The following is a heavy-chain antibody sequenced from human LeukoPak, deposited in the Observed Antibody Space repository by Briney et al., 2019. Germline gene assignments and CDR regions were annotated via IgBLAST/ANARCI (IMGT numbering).Heavy chain of an antibody. J-gene: IGHJ6*03. V-gene: IGHV1-8*03. Sequence: GASVKVSCKASGYTFTGYDINWVRQATGQGLEWMGWMNPNSGNTGYAQKCQGRFTITRNTSISTAYMELSSLRSEDTAVYYCARVSYNWNQRVDYYYYMDVWGKGTTATVSS. CDR1: GYTFTGYD. D-gene: IGHD1-20*01. CDR3: ARVSYNWNQRVDYYYYMDV. CDR2: MNPNSGNT.